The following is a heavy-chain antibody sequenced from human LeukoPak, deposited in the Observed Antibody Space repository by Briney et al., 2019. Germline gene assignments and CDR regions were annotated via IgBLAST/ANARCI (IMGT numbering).Heavy chain of an antibody. J-gene: IGHJ4*02. CDR1: GFTFSNYN. CDR3: ARSRYDGSGYYGIIDY. V-gene: IGHV3-21*01. Sequence: GGSLRLSCAASGFTFSNYNMDWVRQAPGKGLEWASSISRSSIYIYYADSMKGRFTISRDNAKNSLYLQMNSLRGEDTAVYYCARSRYDGSGYYGIIDYWGQGTLVTVSS. D-gene: IGHD3-22*01. CDR2: ISRSSIYI.